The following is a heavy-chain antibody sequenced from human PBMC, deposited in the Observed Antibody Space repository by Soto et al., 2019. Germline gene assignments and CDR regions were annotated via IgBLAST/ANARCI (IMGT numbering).Heavy chain of an antibody. J-gene: IGHJ3*02. CDR2: IIPIFGTA. V-gene: IGHV1-69*01. Sequence: QVQLVQSGAEVKKPGSSVKVSCKASGGTFSSYAISWVRQAPGQGLEWMGGIIPIFGTANYAQKFQGRVTITADESTSTAYMELSRLRSEDTAVYYCARDGWFGKPTRGQSDAFDIWGQGTMVTVSS. CDR1: GGTFSSYA. CDR3: ARDGWFGKPTRGQSDAFDI. D-gene: IGHD3-10*01.